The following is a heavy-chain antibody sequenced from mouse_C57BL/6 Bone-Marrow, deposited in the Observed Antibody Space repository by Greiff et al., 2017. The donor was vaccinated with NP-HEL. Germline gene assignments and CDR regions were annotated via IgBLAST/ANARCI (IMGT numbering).Heavy chain of an antibody. J-gene: IGHJ3*01. Sequence: EVQRVESGGGLVKPGGSLKLSCAASGFTFSDYGMHWVRQAPEKGLEWVAYISSGSSTIYYADTVKGRFTISRDNAKNTLFLQMTSLRSEDTAMYYCAREGYYGSRDWFAYWGQGTLVTVSA. V-gene: IGHV5-17*01. CDR1: GFTFSDYG. CDR2: ISSGSSTI. D-gene: IGHD1-1*01. CDR3: AREGYYGSRDWFAY.